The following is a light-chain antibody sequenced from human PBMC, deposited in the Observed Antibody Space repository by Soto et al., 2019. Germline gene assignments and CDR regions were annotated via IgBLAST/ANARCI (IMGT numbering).Light chain of an antibody. Sequence: IQMTQSPSSLSASVGDRVTITCRASQSISSYLNWYQQKPGKAPKLLIYAASSLQSGVPPRFSGSGSGTDFTLTISSLQPEDFATYYCQQSYSTLRTFGQGTKVDIK. CDR2: AAS. CDR3: QQSYSTLRT. V-gene: IGKV1-39*01. J-gene: IGKJ1*01. CDR1: QSISSY.